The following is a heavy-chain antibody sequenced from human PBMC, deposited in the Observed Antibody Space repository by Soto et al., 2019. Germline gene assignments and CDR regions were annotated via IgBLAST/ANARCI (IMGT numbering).Heavy chain of an antibody. CDR2: ISAYNGNT. D-gene: IGHD1-7*01. J-gene: IGHJ5*02. V-gene: IGHV1-18*04. Sequence: QVQLVQSGAEVKKPGASVKVSCKASGYTFTSYGISWVRQAPGQGLAWMGWISAYNGNTNYAKKLQGRVTMTTDTATSTDYKELRSLRSDDTAVYYCARGGGITGTTQWNWFDPWGQGTLVTVSS. CDR1: GYTFTSYG. CDR3: ARGGGITGTTQWNWFDP.